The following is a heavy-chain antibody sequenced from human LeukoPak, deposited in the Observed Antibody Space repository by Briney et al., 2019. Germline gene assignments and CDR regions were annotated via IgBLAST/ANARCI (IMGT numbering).Heavy chain of an antibody. D-gene: IGHD3-22*01. CDR1: GGSISSSSYY. CDR3: ASHPDYYDSSGYSSGSMFDP. Sequence: PSETLSPTCTVSGGSISSSSYYWGWIHQPPGKGLEWIGSMYYSGNTYYNPSLESRVTISVDTSKNQFSLRLTSVTAADTAVYYCASHPDYYDSSGYSSGSMFDPWGQGTLVTVSS. CDR2: MYYSGNT. V-gene: IGHV4-39*01. J-gene: IGHJ5*02.